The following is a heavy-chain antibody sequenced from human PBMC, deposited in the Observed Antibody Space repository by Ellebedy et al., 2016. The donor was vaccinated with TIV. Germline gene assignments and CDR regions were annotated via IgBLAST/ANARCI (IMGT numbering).Heavy chain of an antibody. V-gene: IGHV3-30-3*01. Sequence: GESLKISCAASGFSFSTYAVHWVRQAPGKGPEWVAVISFDGNNKYYADSVKGRFTISRDNSKNTLYLQMNSLRTEGTAVYYCARDTFEWPTNLYYYVMDVWGQGTTVIVST. CDR3: ARDTFEWPTNLYYYVMDV. J-gene: IGHJ6*01. D-gene: IGHD3-16*01. CDR1: GFSFSTYA. CDR2: ISFDGNNK.